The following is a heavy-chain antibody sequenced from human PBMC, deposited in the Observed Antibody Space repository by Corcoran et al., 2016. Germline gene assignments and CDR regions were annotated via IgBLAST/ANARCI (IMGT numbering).Heavy chain of an antibody. D-gene: IGHD3-3*01. J-gene: IGHJ3*01. CDR1: GGTFNSYA. V-gene: IGHV1-69*01. Sequence: QVQLVQSGAEVKKPGSSVKVSCKASGGTFNSYAITWVRQAPGQGLEWMGGIIPIFGTANYAQNFQGRVTITADESTSTAYMELSSLRSEDTAVYYCASRLRFLEWSHGFDVWGQGTMVTIS. CDR2: IIPIFGTA. CDR3: ASRLRFLEWSHGFDV.